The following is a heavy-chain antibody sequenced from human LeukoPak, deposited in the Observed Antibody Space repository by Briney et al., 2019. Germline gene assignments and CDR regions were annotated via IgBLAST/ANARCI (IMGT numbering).Heavy chain of an antibody. Sequence: GGSLRLSCAAARFTFSSYSMNWVRQAPGKGLEWVSSISSSSSYIYYADSVKGRFTISRDNAKNSLYLQMNSLRAEDTAVYYCARDYGHNDAFDIWGQGTMVTVSS. CDR2: ISSSSSYI. D-gene: IGHD3-16*01. CDR1: RFTFSSYS. V-gene: IGHV3-21*01. J-gene: IGHJ3*02. CDR3: ARDYGHNDAFDI.